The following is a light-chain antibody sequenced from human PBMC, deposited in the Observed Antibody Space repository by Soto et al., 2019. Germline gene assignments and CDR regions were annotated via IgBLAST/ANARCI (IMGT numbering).Light chain of an antibody. CDR1: EDVSAW. CDR3: QQANTFPIT. CDR2: AAS. V-gene: IGKV1-12*01. J-gene: IGKJ5*01. Sequence: DIQMTQSPSSVSASVGDTVTITCRASEDVSAWLAWYQQKPGKAPKLLIYAASTLQSGVSSRFSGSGSGTDFTLTISSLLPEDFATYFCQQANTFPITFGQGTRLENK.